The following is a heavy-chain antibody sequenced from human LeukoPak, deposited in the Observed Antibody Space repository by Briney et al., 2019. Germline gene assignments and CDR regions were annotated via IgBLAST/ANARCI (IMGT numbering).Heavy chain of an antibody. Sequence: PGGSLRLSCAASGFTFSNSWMSWVRQAPGKGLEWVTNIKPDGSEKYYVDSVKGRFTISRDNAKNSLYLQMNSLRAEDTALYYCARDTVGVTYYWGQGTLVTVSS. CDR3: ARDTVGVTYY. CDR2: IKPDGSEK. J-gene: IGHJ4*02. V-gene: IGHV3-7*01. CDR1: GFTFSNSW. D-gene: IGHD1-26*01.